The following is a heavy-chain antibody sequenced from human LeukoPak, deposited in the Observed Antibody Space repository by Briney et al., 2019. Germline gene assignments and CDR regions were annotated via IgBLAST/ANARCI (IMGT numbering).Heavy chain of an antibody. CDR3: AKDPNGDFIGAFDF. V-gene: IGHV3-23*01. Sequence: GGSLRLSCAASGFTFSNYAMIWVRQASEKGLEWVSAITGSGGGTYYADSVKGRFTISRDNSKNTLYLQMNGLRADDMAVYYCAKDPNGDFIGAFDFWGQGTMVTVSS. D-gene: IGHD4-17*01. CDR2: ITGSGGGT. J-gene: IGHJ3*01. CDR1: GFTFSNYA.